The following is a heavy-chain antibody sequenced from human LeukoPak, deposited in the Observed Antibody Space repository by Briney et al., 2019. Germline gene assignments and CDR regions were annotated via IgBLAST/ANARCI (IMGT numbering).Heavy chain of an antibody. D-gene: IGHD3-10*01. CDR3: ARWSGDYFEY. J-gene: IGHJ4*02. CDR2: IYYSGST. V-gene: IGHV4-59*12. Sequence: SETLSLTCTVSGGSMSSYYWSWIRQPPGKGLEWIGYIYYSGSTYYNPSLKSRVTISVDRSKNQFSLKLSSVTAADTAVYYCARWSGDYFEYWGQGTLVTVSS. CDR1: GGSMSSYY.